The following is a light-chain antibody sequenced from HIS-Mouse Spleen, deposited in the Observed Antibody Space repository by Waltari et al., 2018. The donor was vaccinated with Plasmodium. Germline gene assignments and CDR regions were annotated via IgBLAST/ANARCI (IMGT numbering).Light chain of an antibody. Sequence: DIQMTQSPSSLSASVGDRVTITCRASQSISSYLNCYQQKPGKAPKLLIYAASSLQSGVPSRLSGSGSGTDFTLTISSLQPEDFATYYCQQSYSTPPTFGGGTKVEIK. V-gene: IGKV1-39*01. J-gene: IGKJ4*01. CDR2: AAS. CDR3: QQSYSTPPT. CDR1: QSISSY.